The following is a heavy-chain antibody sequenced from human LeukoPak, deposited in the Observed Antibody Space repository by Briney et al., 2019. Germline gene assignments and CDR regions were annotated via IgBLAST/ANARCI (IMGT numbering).Heavy chain of an antibody. V-gene: IGHV4-38-2*01. CDR1: GYSISSGYY. CDR3: ARVATVIRGLTL. J-gene: IGHJ4*02. D-gene: IGHD3-10*01. Sequence: SETLSLTCAVSGYSISSGYYWGWIRQPPGKGLQWIGSIYRSGSTYYNPSLESRVTISVDTSKNQFSLKLSSVAAADTAVYYCARVATVIRGLTLWGQGTLVTVSS. CDR2: IYRSGST.